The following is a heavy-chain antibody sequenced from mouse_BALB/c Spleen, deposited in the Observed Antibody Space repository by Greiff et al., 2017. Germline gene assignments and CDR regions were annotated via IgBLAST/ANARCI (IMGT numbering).Heavy chain of an antibody. J-gene: IGHJ4*01. V-gene: IGHV2-6-7*01. D-gene: IGHD4-1*01. Sequence: VQRVESGPGLVAPSQSLSITCTVSGFSLTGYGVNWVRQPPGKGLEWLGMIWGDGSTDYNSALKSRLSISKDNSKSQVFLKMNSLQTDDTARYYCARLGAFYAMDYWGQGTSVTVSS. CDR1: GFSLTGYG. CDR2: IWGDGST. CDR3: ARLGAFYAMDY.